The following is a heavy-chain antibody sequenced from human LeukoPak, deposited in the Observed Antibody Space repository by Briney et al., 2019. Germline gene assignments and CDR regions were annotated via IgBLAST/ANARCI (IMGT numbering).Heavy chain of an antibody. CDR1: GGTFSSYA. CDR3: ARGRAIVVVTAIEDYGMDV. V-gene: IGHV1-69*13. D-gene: IGHD2-21*02. CDR2: IIPIFGTA. Sequence: GASVKVSCKASGGTFSSYAISWVRQAPGQGLEWMGGIIPIFGTANYAQKFQGRVTITADESTSTAYMELSSLRSEDTAVYYCARGRAIVVVTAIEDYGMDVWGQGTTVTVSS. J-gene: IGHJ6*02.